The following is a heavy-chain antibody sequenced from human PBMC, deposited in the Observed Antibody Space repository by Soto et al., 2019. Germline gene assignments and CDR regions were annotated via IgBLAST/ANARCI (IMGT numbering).Heavy chain of an antibody. CDR3: AKDIMRGGAVPFYFYYGMDV. V-gene: IGHV3-30*18. D-gene: IGHD2-8*01. CDR2: ASQDGDNK. J-gene: IGHJ6*02. CDR1: GYTLTGYY. Sequence: SCTASGYTLTGYYMHRVRQAPGKGLEWVALASQDGDNKFYVDSVKGRFTISRDNSRNTLYLQMNSLRADDTAVYYCAKDIMRGGAVPFYFYYGMDVWGQGTTVTVSS.